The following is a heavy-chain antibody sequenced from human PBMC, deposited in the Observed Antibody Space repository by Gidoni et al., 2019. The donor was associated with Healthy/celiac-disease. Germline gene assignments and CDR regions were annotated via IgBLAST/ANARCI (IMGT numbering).Heavy chain of an antibody. Sequence: EVQLVESGGGLVQPGGSLRLSCAASGFTFSSSWMYWVRQAPGKVMVWVSRINSDGSSTSYDDSVKGRFTISRENAKNTLYLQMNSLRAEDTAVYYCARGGKGAYCGGDCYSGYWGQGTLVTVSS. V-gene: IGHV3-74*01. J-gene: IGHJ4*02. CDR2: INSDGSST. CDR3: ARGGKGAYCGGDCYSGY. D-gene: IGHD2-21*01. CDR1: GFTFSSSW.